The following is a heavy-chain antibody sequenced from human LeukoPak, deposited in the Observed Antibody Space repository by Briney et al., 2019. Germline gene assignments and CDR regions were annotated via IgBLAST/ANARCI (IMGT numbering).Heavy chain of an antibody. J-gene: IGHJ4*02. CDR2: ITWNGGST. CDR1: GFTFDDYG. V-gene: IGHV3-20*04. D-gene: IGHD6-13*01. Sequence: GGSLRLSCAASGFTFDDYGMSWVRQAPGKGLEWVSGITWNGGSTGYADSVKGRFTISGDNAKNSLYLQMNSLRAEDTALYYCARVSGIAAAGTVEFWGQGTLVTVSS. CDR3: ARVSGIAAAGTVEF.